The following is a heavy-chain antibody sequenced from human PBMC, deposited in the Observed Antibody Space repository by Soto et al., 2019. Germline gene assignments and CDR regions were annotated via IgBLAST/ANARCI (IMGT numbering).Heavy chain of an antibody. CDR3: ARGGIDYDYESSIGYFHY. CDR1: GGTFSSYA. J-gene: IGHJ4*02. D-gene: IGHD3-16*01. V-gene: IGHV1-69*01. CDR2: IIPIFGTP. Sequence: QVQLVQSGAEVKKPGSSVKVSCKASGGTFSSYAIGWVRQAPGQGLEWMGGIIPIFGTPNYAQKSQGRVTITADESTNTAYMELSSLRSDDTAVYYCARGGIDYDYESSIGYFHYWGQGTLLTVSS.